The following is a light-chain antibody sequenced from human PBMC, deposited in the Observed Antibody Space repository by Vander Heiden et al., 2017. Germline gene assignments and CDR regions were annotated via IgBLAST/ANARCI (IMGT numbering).Light chain of an antibody. Sequence: DLAMTQSPDSLAVSLGAQATINCTSRPSVLYRSNNKNYLAWYQQKPGQPPKLLIYWASTLESGVPDRFSGSGSGTDFTLTISSLQAEDVAVYFCQQYYSTPRTFGPGTRVEIE. CDR1: PSVLYRSNNKNY. CDR2: WAS. V-gene: IGKV4-1*01. CDR3: QQYYSTPRT. J-gene: IGKJ1*01.